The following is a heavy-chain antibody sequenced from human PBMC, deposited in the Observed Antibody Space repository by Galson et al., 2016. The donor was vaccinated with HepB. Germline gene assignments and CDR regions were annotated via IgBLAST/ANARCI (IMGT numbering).Heavy chain of an antibody. CDR2: INGRNTYT. Sequence: SLRLSCAASGFTFSSHAMHWVRQAPGKGLEWVSHINGRNTYTNYAASVKGRFTISRDNAKNSLYLQMNSLGAEDTAVYYCARGIPQTYYFDYWGQGSLVTVSS. D-gene: IGHD3-16*01. CDR3: ARGIPQTYYFDY. CDR1: GFTFSSHA. V-gene: IGHV3-21*05. J-gene: IGHJ4*02.